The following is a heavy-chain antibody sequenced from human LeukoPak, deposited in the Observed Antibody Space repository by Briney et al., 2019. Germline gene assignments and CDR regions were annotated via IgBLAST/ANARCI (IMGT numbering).Heavy chain of an antibody. Sequence: PSQTLSLTCAVSGGSISSGGYSWSWIRQPPGKGLEWIGYIYHSGSTYYNPSLMSRVTISVDRSKNQFSLKLSSVTAADTAVYYCARDPGGNSGMRYFDLWGRGTLVTVSS. CDR3: ARDPGGNSGMRYFDL. CDR1: GGSISSGGYS. D-gene: IGHD4-23*01. CDR2: IYHSGST. J-gene: IGHJ2*01. V-gene: IGHV4-30-2*01.